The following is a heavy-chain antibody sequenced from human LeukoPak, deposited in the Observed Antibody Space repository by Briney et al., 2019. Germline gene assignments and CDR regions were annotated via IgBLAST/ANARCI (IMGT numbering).Heavy chain of an antibody. V-gene: IGHV4-59*08. CDR2: IYYSGST. Sequence: TSETLSLTCIVSGGSMNSNYWSWIRQPPGKGLEWIGYIYYSGSTHYNPSLKSRVTISVDTSKNQFSLKLSSVTAADTAVYYCARHSSGSADIFDSWGQGTLVTVSS. J-gene: IGHJ4*02. CDR1: GGSMNSNY. D-gene: IGHD3-10*01. CDR3: ARHSSGSADIFDS.